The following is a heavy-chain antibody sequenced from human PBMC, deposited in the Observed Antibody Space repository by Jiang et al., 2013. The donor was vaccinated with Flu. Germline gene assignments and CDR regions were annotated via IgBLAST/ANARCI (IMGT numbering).Heavy chain of an antibody. CDR1: GGTFSSYA. CDR3: ARARGRYSSPRPSLGFDP. D-gene: IGHD6-13*01. V-gene: IGHV1-69*01. CDR2: IIPIFGTA. J-gene: IGHJ5*02. Sequence: SGAEVKKPGSSVKVSCKASGGTFSSYAISWVRQAPGQGLEWMGGIIPIFGTANYAQKFQGRVTITADESTSTAYMELSSLRSEDTAVYYCARARGRYSSPRPSLGFDPWGQGTLVTVSS.